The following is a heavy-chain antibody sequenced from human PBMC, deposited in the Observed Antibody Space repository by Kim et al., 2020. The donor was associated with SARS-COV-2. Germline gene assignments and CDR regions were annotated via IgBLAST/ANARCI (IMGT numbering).Heavy chain of an antibody. J-gene: IGHJ4*02. CDR3: ARDRGYGDDTFDY. D-gene: IGHD4-17*01. CDR2: VGAYNGDT. V-gene: IGHV1-18*01. CDR1: GYTFTSYG. Sequence: ASVKVSCKASGYTFTSYGISWVRQAPGQGLEWLGWVGAYNGDTNYAQNLQGRVTLTTDTSTSTAFLELRSLRSDDTAEYFCARDRGYGDDTFDYWGQGTLVTVSS.